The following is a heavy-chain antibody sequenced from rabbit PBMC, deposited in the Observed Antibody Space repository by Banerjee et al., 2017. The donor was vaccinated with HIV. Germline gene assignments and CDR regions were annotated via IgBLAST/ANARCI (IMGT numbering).Heavy chain of an antibody. Sequence: QSLEESGGDLVKPGASLTLTCTASGFSFSSSYYMCWVRQAPGKGLEWIACIYAGSSGSTYYASWAKGRFTISKTSSTTVTLQMTSLTAADTATYFCARTSAGYAGYGYATEFEYYFNLWGPGTLVTVS. J-gene: IGHJ4*01. V-gene: IGHV1S40*01. D-gene: IGHD6-1*01. CDR3: ARTSAGYAGYGYATEFEYYFNL. CDR1: GFSFSSSYY. CDR2: IYAGSSGST.